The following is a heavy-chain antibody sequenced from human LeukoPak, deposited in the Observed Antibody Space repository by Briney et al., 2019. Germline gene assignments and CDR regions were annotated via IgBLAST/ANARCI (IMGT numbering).Heavy chain of an antibody. CDR1: GFTFSSYA. D-gene: IGHD6-6*01. CDR3: AREEYSSSSGALDI. J-gene: IGHJ3*02. V-gene: IGHV3-23*01. Sequence: GGSLRLSCAASGFTFSSYAMSWVRQAPGKGLEWVSGISGSGGSTYYADSVKGRFTISRDNAKNSLSLQMNSLRAEDTAVYYCAREEYSSSSGALDIWGQGTMVTVSS. CDR2: ISGSGGST.